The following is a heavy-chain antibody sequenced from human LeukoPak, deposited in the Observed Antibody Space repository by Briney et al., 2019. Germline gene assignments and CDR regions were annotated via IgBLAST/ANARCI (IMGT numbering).Heavy chain of an antibody. J-gene: IGHJ4*02. CDR1: GGSFSGYY. D-gene: IGHD3-10*01. CDR2: INHSGST. CDR3: ARGPTMVRGVTIDY. Sequence: PSETLSLTCAVYGGSFSGYYWSWIRQPPGKGLEWIGEINHSGSTNYNPSLKSRVTISVDTSKNQFSLKLSSVTAADTAVYYCARGPTMVRGVTIDYWGQGTLVTVSS. V-gene: IGHV4-34*01.